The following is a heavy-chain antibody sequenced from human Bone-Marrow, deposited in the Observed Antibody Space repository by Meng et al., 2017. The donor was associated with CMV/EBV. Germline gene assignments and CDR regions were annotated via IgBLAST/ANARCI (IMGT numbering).Heavy chain of an antibody. CDR2: LNGGNAEV. Sequence: GESLKISCEVSGFTFSRYAMTWVRQTPGKGLEWVSTLNGGNAEVNYADSVKGRFTISRDSSKNTLYLQMHSLRPEDTAKYYCARVPLGDWYFDSWGQGTPVTVSS. CDR1: GFTFSRYA. V-gene: IGHV3-23*01. CDR3: ARVPLGDWYFDS. J-gene: IGHJ4*02. D-gene: IGHD2-21*01.